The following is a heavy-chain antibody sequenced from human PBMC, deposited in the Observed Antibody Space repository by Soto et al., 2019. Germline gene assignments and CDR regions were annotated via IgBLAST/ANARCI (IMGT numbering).Heavy chain of an antibody. D-gene: IGHD3-10*01. J-gene: IGHJ6*02. V-gene: IGHV3-33*01. CDR2: LWSDGSNK. CDR1: GFTFSSYG. Sequence: QVQLVESGGGVVQPWRSLRLSCAASGFTFSSYGMHWVRQAPGKGLEWVAVLWSDGSNKYYADSVKCRFTISRDNSKNTPYLQMTSLRAEDTAVYYCARDLHYYGSRVPYGMDGWCQGTTVTVS. CDR3: ARDLHYYGSRVPYGMDG.